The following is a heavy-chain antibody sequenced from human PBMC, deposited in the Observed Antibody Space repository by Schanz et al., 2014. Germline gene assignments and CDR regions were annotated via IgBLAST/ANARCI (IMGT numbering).Heavy chain of an antibody. Sequence: EVQLVESGGGLVQPGGSLRLSCAASGFTVSSNYMSWVRQAPGKGLEWVSVIYGGGITYYADSGKGRFTISRDSSRKTLYLKMNSRRADDTAVYYCARAPPLVRGIAGWFGPWGQGSLVTVSS. CDR1: GFTVSSNY. V-gene: IGHV3-66*01. J-gene: IGHJ5*02. D-gene: IGHD3-10*01. CDR2: IYGGGIT. CDR3: ARAPPLVRGIAGWFGP.